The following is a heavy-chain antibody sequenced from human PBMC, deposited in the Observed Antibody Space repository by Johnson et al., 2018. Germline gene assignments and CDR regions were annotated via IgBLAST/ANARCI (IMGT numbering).Heavy chain of an antibody. CDR1: RFTFSSYI. CDR3: AKDRSTMITLIAY. D-gene: IGHD5/OR15-5a*01. J-gene: IGHJ4*02. CDR2: ISGSGGST. V-gene: IGHV3-23*04. Sequence: VQLVQSGGGLVQPGGSLRLSCAASRFTFSSYIMSWVRQAPGKGLEWVSGISGSGGSTWYADSVKGRFTISSDSSKDTLYLQMNSLRAEDTAIYYCAKDRSTMITLIAYWGQGTLGTVSS.